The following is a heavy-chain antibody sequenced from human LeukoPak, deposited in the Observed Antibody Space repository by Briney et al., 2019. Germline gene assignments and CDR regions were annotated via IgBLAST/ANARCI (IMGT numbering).Heavy chain of an antibody. J-gene: IGHJ4*02. D-gene: IGHD2-8*01. CDR1: GGSISSGSYY. CDR3: ASSIGV. CDR2: IYTSGST. V-gene: IGHV4-61*02. Sequence: SETLSLTCTVSGGSISSGSYYCSWIRQPAGKGLEWIGRIYTSGSTNYSPSLKSRVTISVDTSKNQFSLKLSSVTAADTSVYYCASSIGVWGQGTLVTVSS.